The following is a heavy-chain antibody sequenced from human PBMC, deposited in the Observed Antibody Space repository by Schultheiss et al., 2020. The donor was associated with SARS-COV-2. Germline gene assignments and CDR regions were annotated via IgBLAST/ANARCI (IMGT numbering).Heavy chain of an antibody. CDR3: ATFRNGWSAFDY. J-gene: IGHJ4*02. Sequence: GGSLRLSCAASGFTFSSYEMNWVRQAPGKGLEWVSAISGSGGSTYYADSVKGRFTISRDSSKNTLYLQMNSLTAEDTAVYYCATFRNGWSAFDYWGQGTLVTVSS. D-gene: IGHD6-19*01. CDR2: ISGSGGST. V-gene: IGHV3-23*01. CDR1: GFTFSSYE.